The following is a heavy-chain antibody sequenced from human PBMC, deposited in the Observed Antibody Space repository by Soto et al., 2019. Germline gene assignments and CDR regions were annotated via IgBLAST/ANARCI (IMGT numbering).Heavy chain of an antibody. D-gene: IGHD2-8*01. Sequence: GGFLRLSCAASGFTFSSCSMNWVRQAPGKGLEWVASIGRSSDFIYHADSVRGRFTISRDNAKNSLYLQMNSLRAEDTAVYYCARDPPLMPMTKSFDSWGQGTLVTVSS. V-gene: IGHV3-21*01. J-gene: IGHJ4*02. CDR3: ARDPPLMPMTKSFDS. CDR1: GFTFSSCS. CDR2: IGRSSDFI.